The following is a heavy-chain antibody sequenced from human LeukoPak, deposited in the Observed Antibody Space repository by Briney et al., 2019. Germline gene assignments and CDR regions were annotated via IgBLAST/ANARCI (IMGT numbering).Heavy chain of an antibody. CDR1: GLTFSSYA. CDR2: ISGSGGST. CDR3: ANDGQAVAGPNDTYYYYYGMDV. Sequence: GGSLRLSCAASGLTFSSYAMSWVRQAPGKGLEWVSAISGSGGSTYYADSVKGRFTIYRDNSKNTLYLQMNSLRAEDTAVYYCANDGQAVAGPNDTYYYYYGMDVWGQGTTVTVSS. D-gene: IGHD6-19*01. J-gene: IGHJ6*02. V-gene: IGHV3-23*01.